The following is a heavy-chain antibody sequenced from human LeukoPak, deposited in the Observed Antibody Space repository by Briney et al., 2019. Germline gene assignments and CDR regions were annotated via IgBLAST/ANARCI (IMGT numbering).Heavy chain of an antibody. V-gene: IGHV4-59*11. D-gene: IGHD6-13*01. CDR1: GGSISTHY. CDR2: IYHTGST. Sequence: SETLSLTCTVSGGSISTHYWSWIRQPPGRGPEWIGYIYHTGSTNLHPSLKSRVTISVDTSKNQFSLKLSSVTAADTAVYYCARRGVSGSWYFFDYWGQGTLITVSS. CDR3: ARRGVSGSWYFFDY. J-gene: IGHJ4*02.